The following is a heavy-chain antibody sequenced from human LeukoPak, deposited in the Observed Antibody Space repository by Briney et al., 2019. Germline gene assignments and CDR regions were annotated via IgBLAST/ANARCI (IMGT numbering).Heavy chain of an antibody. CDR2: INHSGNT. CDR3: IRNFDY. J-gene: IGHJ4*02. CDR1: GGSFSGYW. Sequence: SETLSLTYAVYGGSFSGYWWSWIRQPPGKGLEWIGEINHSGNTNYNPSLKSRVTISVDTSKNHFSLKLSSVTAADTAVYYCIRNFDYWGQGKLVTVSS. V-gene: IGHV4-34*01.